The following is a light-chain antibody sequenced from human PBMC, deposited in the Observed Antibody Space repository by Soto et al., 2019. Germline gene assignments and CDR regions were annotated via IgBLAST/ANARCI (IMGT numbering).Light chain of an antibody. J-gene: IGLJ1*01. Sequence: QSVLTQTPSASGTPGQRVTISCSGSSSNIGSNYVYWYQQLPGTAPKLLIHRNNKRPSGVPDRFSGSKSGTSASLAISGLRSEDEADYYCSAWDDSRSGRYVFGTGTKLTVL. CDR1: SSNIGSNY. V-gene: IGLV1-47*01. CDR3: SAWDDSRSGRYV. CDR2: RNN.